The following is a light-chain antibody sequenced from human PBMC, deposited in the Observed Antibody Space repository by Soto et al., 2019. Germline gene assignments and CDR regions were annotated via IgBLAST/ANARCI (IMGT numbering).Light chain of an antibody. V-gene: IGLV2-14*01. CDR1: SSDVGAYTY. CDR3: SSYTTIKTVI. CDR2: DVT. Sequence: QSVLAQPASVSGSPGQSITISCTGTSSDVGAYTYVSWYHQHHPGKAPELIIYDVTDRPSGVSTRFSGSKSGNTASLTISGLQSEDEGDYYCSSYTTIKTVIFGGGTKVTVL. J-gene: IGLJ2*01.